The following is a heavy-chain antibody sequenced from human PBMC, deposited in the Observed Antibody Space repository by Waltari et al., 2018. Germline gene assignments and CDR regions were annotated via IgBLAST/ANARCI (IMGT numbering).Heavy chain of an antibody. V-gene: IGHV5-51*01. Sequence: EVQLVQSGAEVKKPGESLKISCETSGYSFTAHWIAWVRQMPGKGLEWMGVIYPGDSDTRYSPSFQGQVPISVDKSIGTAYLQWSSRKASDTAMYYCARQGRYCSGSNFYVSGLDVWGQGTTVTVSS. CDR1: GYSFTAHW. CDR2: IYPGDSDT. D-gene: IGHD2-2*01. J-gene: IGHJ3*01. CDR3: ARQGRYCSGSNFYVSGLDV.